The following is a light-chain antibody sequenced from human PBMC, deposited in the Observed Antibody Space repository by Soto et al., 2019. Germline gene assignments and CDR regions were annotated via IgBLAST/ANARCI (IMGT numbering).Light chain of an antibody. V-gene: IGLV1-40*01. CDR2: GNS. J-gene: IGLJ3*02. Sequence: QSVLTQPPSVSGAPGQRVTISCTGSSPNIGAGYHVHWYQQLPGTAPKLLIYGNSNRPSGVPDRFSGSKSGTSASLAITGLQAEDEADYYCQSYDSSLSGSMVFGGGTKVTVL. CDR1: SPNIGAGYH. CDR3: QSYDSSLSGSMV.